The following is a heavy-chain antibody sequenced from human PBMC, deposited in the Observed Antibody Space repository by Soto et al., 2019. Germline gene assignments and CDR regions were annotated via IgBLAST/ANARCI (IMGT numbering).Heavy chain of an antibody. D-gene: IGHD4-17*01. Sequence: QVQLVQSGAEVKKPGSSVKVSCRASGGHFDRFALSWLRQAHGQGLEWMGGIIPFLSATTYAHKFQGRVTITADESANTLYLELRSLTSYDTAVYYCARGEDDYGDFGSMDVWGQGTSVTVSS. CDR1: GGHFDRFA. J-gene: IGHJ6*02. V-gene: IGHV1-69*01. CDR2: IIPFLSAT. CDR3: ARGEDDYGDFGSMDV.